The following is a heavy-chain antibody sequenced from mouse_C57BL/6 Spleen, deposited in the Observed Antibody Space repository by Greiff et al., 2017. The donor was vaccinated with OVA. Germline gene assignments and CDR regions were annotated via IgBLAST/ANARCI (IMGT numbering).Heavy chain of an antibody. CDR3: ARWYDYDGYAMDY. J-gene: IGHJ4*01. V-gene: IGHV5-17*01. D-gene: IGHD2-4*01. CDR1: GFTFSDYG. CDR2: ISSGSSTI. Sequence: EVHLVESGGGLVKPGGSLKLSCAASGFTFSDYGMHWVRQAPEKGLEWVAYISSGSSTIYYADTVKGRFTISRDNAKNTLFLQMTSLRSEDTAMYYCARWYDYDGYAMDYWGQGTSVTVSS.